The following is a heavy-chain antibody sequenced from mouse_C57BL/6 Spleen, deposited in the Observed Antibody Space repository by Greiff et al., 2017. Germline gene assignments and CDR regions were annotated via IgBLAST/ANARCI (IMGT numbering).Heavy chain of an antibody. D-gene: IGHD2-4*01. CDR1: GYAFSSYW. J-gene: IGHJ4*01. V-gene: IGHV1-80*01. Sequence: VKVVESGAELVKPGASVKISCKASGYAFSSYWMNWVKQRPGKGLEWIGQIYPGDGDTNYNGKFKGKATLTADKSSSTAYMQLSSLTSEDSAVYFCARLRLRDYAMDYWGQGTSVTVSS. CDR3: ARLRLRDYAMDY. CDR2: IYPGDGDT.